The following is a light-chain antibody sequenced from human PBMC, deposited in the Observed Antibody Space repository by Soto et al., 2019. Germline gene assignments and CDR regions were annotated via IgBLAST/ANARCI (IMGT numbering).Light chain of an antibody. CDR3: QQHNNWPSLMYT. CDR1: QSVSSN. CDR2: GAS. J-gene: IGKJ2*01. V-gene: IGKV3-15*01. Sequence: EIVMTQSPATLSVTPGDRATLSCRASQSVSSNLAWYQQKPGQAPRLLIYGASTRATGIPARFSGSGSGTEFTLTISSLQSEDFAVYYCQQHNNWPSLMYTFGQGTKLEIK.